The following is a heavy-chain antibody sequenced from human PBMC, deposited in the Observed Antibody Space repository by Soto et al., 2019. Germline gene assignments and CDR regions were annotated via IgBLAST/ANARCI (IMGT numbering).Heavy chain of an antibody. Sequence: GVSLRLSCAASGFTFSSYSMNWVRQAPGKGLEWVSSISSSSGYIYYADSVKGRFTISRDNAKNSLYLQMNSLRAEDMAVYYCARGDIGAAAYNWFDPWGQGTLVTVSS. J-gene: IGHJ5*02. D-gene: IGHD6-13*01. V-gene: IGHV3-21*01. CDR2: ISSSSGYI. CDR1: GFTFSSYS. CDR3: ARGDIGAAAYNWFDP.